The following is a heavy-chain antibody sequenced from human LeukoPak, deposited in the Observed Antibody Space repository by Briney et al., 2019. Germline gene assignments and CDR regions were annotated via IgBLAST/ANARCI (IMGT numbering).Heavy chain of an antibody. CDR1: GYTFTGYY. CDR2: INPNSGDT. J-gene: IGHJ5*02. V-gene: IGHV1-2*02. Sequence: ASVKVSCKASGYTFTGYYIHWVRQAPGQGLEWMGWINPNSGDTKYAQKLQGRVTMTRDTSISTAYMELSSLKSDDTAVYYCARAEWESSTTCYGAWGQGTLVTVSS. CDR3: ARAEWESSTTCYGA. D-gene: IGHD2-2*01.